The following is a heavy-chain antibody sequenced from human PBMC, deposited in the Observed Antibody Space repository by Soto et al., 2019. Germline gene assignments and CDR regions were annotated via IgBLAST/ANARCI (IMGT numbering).Heavy chain of an antibody. V-gene: IGHV2-26*01. Sequence: QVTLKESGPVVVKPTETLTLTCTLSGFSLSNARMGVSWIRKPPGKALEWLAHIFSNDEKSYSTSLRASLTISKDTSKGQVVLTMTNVDPVDTATYYCTRVRGYSYGPYYSDYWGQGTLVTVSS. D-gene: IGHD5-18*01. CDR2: IFSNDEK. CDR1: GFSLSNARMG. J-gene: IGHJ4*02. CDR3: TRVRGYSYGPYYSDY.